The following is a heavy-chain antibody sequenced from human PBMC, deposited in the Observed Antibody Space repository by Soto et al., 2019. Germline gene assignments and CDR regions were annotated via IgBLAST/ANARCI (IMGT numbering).Heavy chain of an antibody. V-gene: IGHV4-39*01. CDR2: GHHSGSS. CDR3: VDMRGQWRPRD. J-gene: IGHJ4*02. D-gene: IGHD6-19*01. Sequence: QLQLQQSGPGLVKPSETLSLTCTVSGGSIINNDYHWGWIRQPPGKGLEWIGPGHHSGSSYYHPSLKSRVTMSVDTSKNQFSLKLTSMTAADTAFDYCVDMRGQWRPRDWGKGTLVTVS. CDR1: GGSIINNDYH.